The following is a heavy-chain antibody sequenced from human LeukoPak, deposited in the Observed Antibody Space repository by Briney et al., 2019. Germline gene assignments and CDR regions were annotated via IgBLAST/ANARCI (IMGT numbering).Heavy chain of an antibody. CDR3: AREKGRYSSPDY. V-gene: IGHV4-59*01. CDR2: VSYTGST. D-gene: IGHD5-18*01. CDR1: GGSISNYH. Sequence: SETLSLTCIVSGGSISNYHWSWIRQPPGKGLEWIGYVSYTGSTNYNPSLKSRVTISVDTSKNQFSLKLSSVTAADTAVYYCAREKGRYSSPDYWGQGTLVTVSS. J-gene: IGHJ4*02.